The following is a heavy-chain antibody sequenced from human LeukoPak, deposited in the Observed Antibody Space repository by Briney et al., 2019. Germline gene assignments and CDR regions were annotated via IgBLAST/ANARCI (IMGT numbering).Heavy chain of an antibody. CDR1: GFTFDDYA. J-gene: IGHJ4*02. CDR3: AKDGDYGDPGGHFDY. D-gene: IGHD4-17*01. V-gene: IGHV3-9*01. Sequence: GGSLRLSCAASGFTFDDYAMHWVRQAPGKGLEWVSGISWNSGSIGYADSVKGRFTISRDNAKNSLYLQMNSLRAEDTALYYCAKDGDYGDPGGHFDYWGQGTLVTVSS. CDR2: ISWNSGSI.